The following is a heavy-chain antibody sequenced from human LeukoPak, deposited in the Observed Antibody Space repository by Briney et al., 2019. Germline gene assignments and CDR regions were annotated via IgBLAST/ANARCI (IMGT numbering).Heavy chain of an antibody. V-gene: IGHV5-51*01. D-gene: IGHD3-22*01. CDR1: YW. J-gene: IGHJ4*02. CDR3: ARHYYDSSGYALFDD. Sequence: YWSWIRQPPGKGLEWMGIIYPGDSETKYSPSFQGQVTISADKSISTAYLQWSSLKASDTAMYYCARHYYDSSGYALFDDWGQGTLVTVSS. CDR2: IYPGDSET.